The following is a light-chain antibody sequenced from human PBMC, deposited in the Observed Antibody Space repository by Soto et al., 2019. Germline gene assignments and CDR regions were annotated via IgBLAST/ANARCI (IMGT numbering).Light chain of an antibody. V-gene: IGKV3-15*01. Sequence: EIVMTQSPATLSVSPGERVVLSFRATQTVTNKLAWYQQKPGQAPRLLIYDASIRATGIPDRFSGSGSGTEFTLTISRLQSEDFVLYYCQQYNSWPVTFGGGTKVEIK. J-gene: IGKJ4*01. CDR1: QTVTNK. CDR3: QQYNSWPVT. CDR2: DAS.